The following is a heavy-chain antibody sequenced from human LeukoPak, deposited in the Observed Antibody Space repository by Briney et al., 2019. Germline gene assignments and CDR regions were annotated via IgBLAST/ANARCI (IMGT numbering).Heavy chain of an antibody. CDR1: GRSPSTGNYY. CDR2: IYYSGST. CDR3: ATNNACSGGSGYRWVDP. V-gene: IGHV4-61*01. D-gene: IGHD2-15*01. Sequence: RASETLSLTCTLYGRSPSTGNYYCSWIRQPPGKGLEWIGYIYYSGSTNYNPSLKSRVTISVDTSKNQSSLKLSSVTAADTAVYCWATNNACSGGSGYRWVDPWGQGTLVTVS. J-gene: IGHJ5*02.